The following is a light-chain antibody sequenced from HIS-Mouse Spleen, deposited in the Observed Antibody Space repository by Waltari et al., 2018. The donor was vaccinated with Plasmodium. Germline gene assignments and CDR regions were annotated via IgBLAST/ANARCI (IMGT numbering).Light chain of an antibody. J-gene: IGLJ2*01. Sequence: QSALTQPASVSGSPGQSITISCTGTSSDVGSYNLVSWYKQHPGKAPKLMIYEGSKRPSGVSNRFSGSKSGNTASLTISGLQAEDEADYYCCSYAGSRMVFGGGTKLTVL. CDR1: SSDVGSYNL. V-gene: IGLV2-23*01. CDR3: CSYAGSRMV. CDR2: EGS.